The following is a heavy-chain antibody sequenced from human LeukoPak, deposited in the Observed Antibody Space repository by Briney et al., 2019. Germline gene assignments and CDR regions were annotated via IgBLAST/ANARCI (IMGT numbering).Heavy chain of an antibody. CDR2: IYYSGST. CDR1: GGSISSYY. CDR3: ASITGTDDPDY. J-gene: IGHJ4*02. Sequence: SETLSLTCTVSGGSISSYYWSWIRQPPGKGLEWIGYIYYSGSTYYNPSLKSRVTMSVDTSKNQFSLKLSSVTAADTAVYYCASITGTDDPDYWGQGTLVTVSS. V-gene: IGHV4-59*04. D-gene: IGHD1-7*01.